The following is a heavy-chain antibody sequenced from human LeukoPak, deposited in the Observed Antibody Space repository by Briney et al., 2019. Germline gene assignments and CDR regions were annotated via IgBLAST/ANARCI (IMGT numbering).Heavy chain of an antibody. J-gene: IGHJ4*02. V-gene: IGHV4-61*02. CDR1: GGSISSGSYY. CDR2: IYTSGST. D-gene: IGHD2-15*01. Sequence: SQTLSLTXTVSGGSISSGSYYWSWIRQPAGKGLEWIGRIYTSGSTNYNPSLKSRVTISVDTSKNQFSLKLSSVTAADTAVYYCAGEKLLGYCSGGSCSKDYWGQGTLVTVSS. CDR3: AGEKLLGYCSGGSCSKDY.